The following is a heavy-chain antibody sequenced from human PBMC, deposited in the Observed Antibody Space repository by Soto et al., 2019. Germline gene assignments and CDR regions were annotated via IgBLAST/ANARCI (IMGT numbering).Heavy chain of an antibody. V-gene: IGHV3-33*01. CDR3: ARDESPVPLIRDGYNTYYFDY. Sequence: PGGSLRLSCAASGFTFSSYGMHWVRQAPGKGLEWVAVIWYDGSNKYYADSVKGRFTISRDNSKNTLYLQMNSLRAEDTAVYYCARDESPVPLIRDGYNTYYFDYWGQGTLVTVSS. CDR1: GFTFSSYG. J-gene: IGHJ4*02. CDR2: IWYDGSNK. D-gene: IGHD5-12*01.